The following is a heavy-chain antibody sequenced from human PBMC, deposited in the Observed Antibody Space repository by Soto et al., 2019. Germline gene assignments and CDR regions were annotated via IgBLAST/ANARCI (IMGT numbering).Heavy chain of an antibody. CDR3: AREETCSDGVCYSEYFQR. CDR1: GYIFTAYS. D-gene: IGHD2-15*01. CDR2: VNPSGGST. J-gene: IGHJ1*01. Sequence: GASVKVSCKASGYIFTAYSMHWVRQAPGQGLEWMGVVNPSGGSTNYAQRFQGRITMTRDTSTSTVYMDLKFLTSEDTAVYYCAREETCSDGVCYSEYFQRWGQGTLVTVSS. V-gene: IGHV1-46*01.